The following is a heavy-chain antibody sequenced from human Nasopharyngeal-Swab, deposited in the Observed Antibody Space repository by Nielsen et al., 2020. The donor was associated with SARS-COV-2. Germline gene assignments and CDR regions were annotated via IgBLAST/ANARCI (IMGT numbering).Heavy chain of an antibody. CDR1: GFTFSIYG. CDR2: IWYDGSNK. J-gene: IGHJ4*02. V-gene: IGHV3-33*01. Sequence: GESLKISCVASGFTFSIYGMHWVRQAPGKGLEWLASIWYDGSNKYYAGSVKGRFTISRDNSKNTVYLQMNSLRGEDTAVYYCARAPCPDDSSGGGYWGQGTLVTVSS. D-gene: IGHD3-22*01. CDR3: ARAPCPDDSSGGGY.